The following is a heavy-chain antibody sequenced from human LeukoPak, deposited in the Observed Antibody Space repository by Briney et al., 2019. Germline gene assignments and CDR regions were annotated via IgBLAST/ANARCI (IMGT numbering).Heavy chain of an antibody. V-gene: IGHV4-34*01. D-gene: IGHD3-3*01. J-gene: IGHJ4*02. CDR1: GGSFSGYY. CDR3: ARQGFWSGYVDLFDY. CDR2: INHSGST. Sequence: SETLSLTCAVYGGSFSGYYWSWIRQPPGKGREWIGEINHSGSTNYNPSLKSRVTISVDTSKNQFSLKLSSVTAADTAVYYCARQGFWSGYVDLFDYWGQGTLVTVSS.